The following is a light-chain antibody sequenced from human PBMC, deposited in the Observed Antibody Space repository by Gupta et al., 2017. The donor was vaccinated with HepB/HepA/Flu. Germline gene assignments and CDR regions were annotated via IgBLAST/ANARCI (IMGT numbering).Light chain of an antibody. CDR2: LGS. Sequence: DIVMTQSPLSLPVTPGEPASISCRSSQSLLHSNGYNYLDWYLQKPGQSPQLLIYLGSNRASGVPDRFSGSGSGTDFTLKISRGEAEDVGVYYCMQALQTPLFTFGPGTXVDIK. V-gene: IGKV2-28*01. CDR1: QSLLHSNGYNY. J-gene: IGKJ3*01. CDR3: MQALQTPLFT.